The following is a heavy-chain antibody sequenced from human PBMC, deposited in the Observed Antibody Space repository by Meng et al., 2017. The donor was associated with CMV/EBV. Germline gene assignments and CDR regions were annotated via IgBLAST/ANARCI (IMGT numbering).Heavy chain of an antibody. CDR2: IKSKTDGGTT. CDR1: GFTFSNAW. Sequence: GESLKISCAASGFTFSNAWMSWVRQAPGKGLEWVGRIKSKTDGGTTDYAAPVKGRFTISRDDSKNTLYLQMNGLKTEDTAVYYCTTKMVYDFWSGYYKPPVDYYYGMDVWGQGTTVTVSS. D-gene: IGHD3-3*01. V-gene: IGHV3-15*01. CDR3: TTKMVYDFWSGYYKPPVDYYYGMDV. J-gene: IGHJ6*02.